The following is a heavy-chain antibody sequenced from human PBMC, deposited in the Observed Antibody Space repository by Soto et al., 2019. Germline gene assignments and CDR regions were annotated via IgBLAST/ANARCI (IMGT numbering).Heavy chain of an antibody. CDR1: GDSVSSNSAA. J-gene: IGHJ5*02. CDR3: ARVPRGPHCSSTSCYSWFDP. V-gene: IGHV6-1*01. CDR2: TYYRSKWYN. D-gene: IGHD2-2*01. Sequence: SQTLSLTCAISGDSVSSNSAAWNWIRQSPSRGLEWLGRTYYRSKWYNDYAVSVKSRITINPDTSKNQFSLQLNSVTPEDTAVYYCARVPRGPHCSSTSCYSWFDPWGQVTLVTSPQ.